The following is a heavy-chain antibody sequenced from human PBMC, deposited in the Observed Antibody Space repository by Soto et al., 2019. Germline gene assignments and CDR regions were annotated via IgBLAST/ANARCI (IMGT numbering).Heavy chain of an antibody. J-gene: IGHJ4*02. CDR3: AEDPSPYGDPVGYFDY. Sequence: EVQLVESGGGLVQPGRSLRLSCAASGFTFDDYAMHWVRQAPGKGLEWVSGISWNSGSIGYADSVKGRFTISRDNAKNSLYLQMNSLRAEDTALYYCAEDPSPYGDPVGYFDYWGQGTLVTVSS. V-gene: IGHV3-9*01. CDR1: GFTFDDYA. D-gene: IGHD4-17*01. CDR2: ISWNSGSI.